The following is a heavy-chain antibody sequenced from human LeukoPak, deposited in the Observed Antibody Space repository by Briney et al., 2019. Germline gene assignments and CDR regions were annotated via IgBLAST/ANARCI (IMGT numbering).Heavy chain of an antibody. CDR1: GFTFSDHC. Sequence: PGGSLRLSCAASGFTFSDHCMDRVSQAPGQGLEWVGRTRNKANSYTTEYAASVKGRFTISRDDSKNSLYLQMNSLKTEDTAVYYCARGRVTTLYYFDYWGQGTLVTVSS. CDR3: ARGRVTTLYYFDY. CDR2: TRNKANSYTT. V-gene: IGHV3-72*01. D-gene: IGHD4-17*01. J-gene: IGHJ4*02.